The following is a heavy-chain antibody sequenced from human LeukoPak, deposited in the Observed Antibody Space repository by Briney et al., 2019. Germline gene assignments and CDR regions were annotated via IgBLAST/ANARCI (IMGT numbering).Heavy chain of an antibody. CDR3: AKDKSGSSWYRSYYFDY. V-gene: IGHV3-9*01. CDR1: GFTFDDYA. Sequence: GESLRLSCAASGFTFDDYAMHWVRQAPGRGLEWVSRISWNSGSIGYADSVKGRFTISRDNAKNSLYLQMNSLRAEDTALYYCAKDKSGSSWYRSYYFDYWGQGTLVTVSS. CDR2: ISWNSGSI. J-gene: IGHJ4*02. D-gene: IGHD6-13*01.